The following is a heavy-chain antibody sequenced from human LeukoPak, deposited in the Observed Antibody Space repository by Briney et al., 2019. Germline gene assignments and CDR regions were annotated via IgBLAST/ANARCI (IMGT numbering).Heavy chain of an antibody. CDR3: ARHVDYFYYMDV. CDR1: GSHFTIYW. Sequence: GESLKISCKGSGSHFTIYWIGWVRQMPGKGLEWMGIIYPGDSVTICSPSFQGQVTISVAKSISTAYLQWNSLKASDTAIYYCARHVDYFYYMDVWGKGTTVTISS. J-gene: IGHJ6*03. V-gene: IGHV5-51*01. CDR2: IYPGDSVT.